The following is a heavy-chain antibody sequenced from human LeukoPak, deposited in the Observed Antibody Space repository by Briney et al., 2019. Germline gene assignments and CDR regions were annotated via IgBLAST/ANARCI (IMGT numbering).Heavy chain of an antibody. J-gene: IGHJ4*02. CDR2: ISYDGSNK. V-gene: IGHV3-30-3*01. CDR3: ARDLKYSSSWYYFDY. CDR1: VFTFSSYS. D-gene: IGHD6-13*01. Sequence: GGSLRLSCAASVFTFSSYSMHWVRQAPGKGLEWVAVISYDGSNKYYADSVKGRFTISRDSSKNTLYLQVSSLRAEDTAVYYCARDLKYSSSWYYFDYWGRGTLVTVSS.